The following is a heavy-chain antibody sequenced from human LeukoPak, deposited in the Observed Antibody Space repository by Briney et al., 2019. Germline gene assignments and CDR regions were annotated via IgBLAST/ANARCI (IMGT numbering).Heavy chain of an antibody. CDR2: ISADGGDA. D-gene: IGHD5-12*01. Sequence: GGSLRLSCAASGFTFDDFAMHWVRQAPGKGLEWVALISADGGDAHYADSMKGRFTISRDNSKNSLYLQMNSLRTEDTALYYCAKDRYSGYDMGYWGQGTLVTVSS. CDR3: AKDRYSGYDMGY. J-gene: IGHJ4*02. CDR1: GFTFDDFA. V-gene: IGHV3-43*02.